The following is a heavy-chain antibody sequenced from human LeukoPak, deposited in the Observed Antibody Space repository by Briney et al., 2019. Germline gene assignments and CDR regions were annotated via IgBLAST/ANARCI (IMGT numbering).Heavy chain of an antibody. V-gene: IGHV4-39*01. D-gene: IGHD3-10*01. Sequence: SETLSLTCTVSGGSISSSSYYWSWIRQPPGKGLEWIGEINHSGSTNYNPSLKSRVTISVDTSKNQFSLKLSSVTAADTAVYYCARRARGVKRFLHYYFDYWGQGTLVTVSP. CDR1: GGSISSSSYY. CDR3: ARRARGVKRFLHYYFDY. J-gene: IGHJ4*02. CDR2: INHSGST.